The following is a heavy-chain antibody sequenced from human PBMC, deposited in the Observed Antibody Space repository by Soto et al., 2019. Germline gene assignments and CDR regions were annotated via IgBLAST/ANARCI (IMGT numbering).Heavy chain of an antibody. V-gene: IGHV4-31*03. CDR1: GDSIISGGYY. CDR3: SRGRGFRGRPDS. J-gene: IGHJ4*02. Sequence: QLQLQESGPGLVKTSQTLSLTCSVSGDSIISGGYYWTWLRQYPGKGLEYIGYIYYSGSTYYNPSLESRVTSSLDGSKTQFSLRLSSVTAADTAVYYCSRGRGFRGRPDSWGQGTLVTVSS. CDR2: IYYSGST.